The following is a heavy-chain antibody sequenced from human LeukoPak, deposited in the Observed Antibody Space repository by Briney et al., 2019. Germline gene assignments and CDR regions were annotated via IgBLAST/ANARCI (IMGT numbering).Heavy chain of an antibody. Sequence: PGGSLRLSCAASGFTFGSYVMSWVRQAPGKGPEWVSAISGDGGTYYADSVKGRFTISRDNSKNTLYLQMNSLGGEDTALYCCARYCGAASCYSGFDYWGQGTLVTVAS. CDR3: ARYCGAASCYSGFDY. D-gene: IGHD2-15*01. V-gene: IGHV3-23*01. CDR2: ISGDGGT. CDR1: GFTFGSYV. J-gene: IGHJ4*02.